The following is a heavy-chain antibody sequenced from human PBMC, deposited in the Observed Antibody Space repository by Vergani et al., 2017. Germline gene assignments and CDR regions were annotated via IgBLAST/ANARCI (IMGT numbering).Heavy chain of an antibody. Sequence: QVQLQESGPGLVKPSQTLSLTCTVSGGSISSGDYYWSWIRQPPGKGLEWIGYIYYSGSTYYNPSLKSRVTISVDTSKNQFSLKLSSVTAADTAVYYCARVILEWYYYYYYYMDVWGKGTTVTVSS. V-gene: IGHV4-30-4*08. D-gene: IGHD3-3*01. J-gene: IGHJ6*03. CDR3: ARVILEWYYYYYYYMDV. CDR1: GGSISSGDYY. CDR2: IYYSGST.